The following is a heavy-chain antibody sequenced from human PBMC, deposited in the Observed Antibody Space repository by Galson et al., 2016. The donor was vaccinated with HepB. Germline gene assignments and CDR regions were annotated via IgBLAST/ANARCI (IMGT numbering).Heavy chain of an antibody. V-gene: IGHV1-2*04. Sequence: SVKVSCKASGYTFTGYYMHWVRQAPGQGLEWMGWINPNSGGTNYAQKFQGWVTMTRDTSISTAYMELNSLRDEDTAVYYCARIPIEYSGSHIYYYYYMDVWGKGTTVTVSS. CDR1: GYTFTGYY. CDR2: INPNSGGT. CDR3: ARIPIEYSGSHIYYYYYMDV. J-gene: IGHJ6*03. D-gene: IGHD6-6*01.